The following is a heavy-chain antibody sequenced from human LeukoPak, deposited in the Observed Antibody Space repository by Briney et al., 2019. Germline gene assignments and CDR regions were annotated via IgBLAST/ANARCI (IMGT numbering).Heavy chain of an antibody. D-gene: IGHD6-19*01. V-gene: IGHV3-33*01. Sequence: GGSLRLSCAASGFTFSSYGMHWVRQAPGKGLEWVAVIWYDGSNKYYADSVKGRFTISRDNSKNTLYLQMNSLRAEDTAVYYCARGGWLPDYYYYYYMDVWGKGTTVTVSS. CDR1: GFTFSSYG. CDR3: ARGGWLPDYYYYYYMDV. J-gene: IGHJ6*03. CDR2: IWYDGSNK.